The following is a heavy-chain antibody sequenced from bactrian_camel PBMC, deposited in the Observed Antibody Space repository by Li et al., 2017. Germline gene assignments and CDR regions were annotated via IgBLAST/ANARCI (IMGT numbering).Heavy chain of an antibody. CDR1: GFTVTTHA. V-gene: IGHV3S31*01. CDR3: AATPSGGWGLRIERWDFEY. D-gene: IGHD5*01. CDR2: SGGSST. J-gene: IGHJ4*01. Sequence: VQLVESGGGLVQPGGSLRLSCAASGFTVTTHAMTWVRQAPGKGLEWVSSSGGSSTFYADSVKGRFTISRDNAKNTLYLQMNSLKSEDTAMYYCAATPSGGWGLRIERWDFEYWGQGTQVTVS.